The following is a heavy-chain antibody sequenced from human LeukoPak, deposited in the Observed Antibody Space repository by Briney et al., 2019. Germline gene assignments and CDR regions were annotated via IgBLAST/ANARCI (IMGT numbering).Heavy chain of an antibody. CDR2: IWYDGSNK. J-gene: IGHJ6*02. V-gene: IGHV3-33*01. CDR1: GFTFSSYG. Sequence: GGSLRLSCAASGFTFSSYGMHWVRQAPGKVQEWVAVIWYDGSNKYYADSVKGRFTISRDDSKNTLYLQMNSLRAEDTAVYYCARIQLWSGRSYYGMDVWGQGTTVTVSS. D-gene: IGHD5-18*01. CDR3: ARIQLWSGRSYYGMDV.